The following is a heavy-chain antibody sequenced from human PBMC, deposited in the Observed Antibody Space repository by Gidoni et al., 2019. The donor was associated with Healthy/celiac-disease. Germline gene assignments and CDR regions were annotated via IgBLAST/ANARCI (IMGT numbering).Heavy chain of an antibody. CDR2: IYYSGST. CDR3: AREGYYGSGSYYNYYYYYGMDV. V-gene: IGHV4-59*01. CDR1: GGSISSYY. J-gene: IGHJ6*02. Sequence: QVQLQESGPGLVKPSETLSLTCTVSGGSISSYYWSWIRQPPGKGLEWIGYIYYSGSTNYNPSLKSRVTISVDTSKNQFSLKLSSVTAADTAVYYCAREGYYGSGSYYNYYYYYGMDVWGQGTTVTVSS. D-gene: IGHD3-10*01.